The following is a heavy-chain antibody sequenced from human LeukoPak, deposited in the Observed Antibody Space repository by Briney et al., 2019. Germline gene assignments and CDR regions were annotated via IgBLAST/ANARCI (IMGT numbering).Heavy chain of an antibody. CDR3: ARVDIAVVPSANFDY. CDR2: INYSGTT. D-gene: IGHD2-2*01. Sequence: PSETLSLTCTVSGGSISSSSYYWGRIRQPPGKGLEWIGSINYSGTTYYNPSPKSRVTISVDTSKNQFSLKLSSVTAADTAVYYCARVDIAVVPSANFDYWGQGTLVTVSS. CDR1: GGSISSSSYY. J-gene: IGHJ4*02. V-gene: IGHV4-39*01.